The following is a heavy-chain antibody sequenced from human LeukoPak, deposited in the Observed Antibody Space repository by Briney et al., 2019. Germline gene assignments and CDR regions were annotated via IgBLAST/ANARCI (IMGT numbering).Heavy chain of an antibody. CDR3: TRLSHVWGSYRYYYMDV. D-gene: IGHD3-16*02. CDR2: IRSKANSYAT. Sequence: GGSLRLSCAASGFTFSGSAMHWVRQASGKGLEWVGRIRSKANSYATAYAASVKGRFTISRDDSKNTAYLQMNSLKTEDTAVYYCTRLSHVWGSYRYYYMDVWGKGTTVTISS. CDR1: GFTFSGSA. J-gene: IGHJ6*03. V-gene: IGHV3-73*01.